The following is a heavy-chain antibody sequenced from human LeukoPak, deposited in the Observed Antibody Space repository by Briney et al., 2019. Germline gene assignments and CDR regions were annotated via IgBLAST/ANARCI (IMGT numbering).Heavy chain of an antibody. V-gene: IGHV3-23*01. J-gene: IGHJ4*02. D-gene: IGHD2-2*03. CDR2: ISGSGPYT. CDR3: AKHGYCSGISCFFDF. CDR1: GFTFSSYA. Sequence: GGSLRLSCAASGFTFSSYAMSWVRQAPGKGLEWVSGISGSGPYTFYTDSVTGRFTISRDSSKHTLYRQMNSLRAEDTALYYCAKHGYCSGISCFFDFWGQGTLVTVSS.